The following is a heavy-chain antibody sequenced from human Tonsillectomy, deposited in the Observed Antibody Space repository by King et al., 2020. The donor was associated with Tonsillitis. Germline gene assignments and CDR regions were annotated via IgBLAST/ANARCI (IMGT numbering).Heavy chain of an antibody. Sequence: VQLVESGGGLVKPGGSLRLSCAASGFTFSNAWMSWVRQAPGKGLEWVGRMKSKTDGGTTDYAATVKGRFTISRDDSKNSLYLQMNSLKTEETAVYYCTTGIYDFWSGGYMDVWGKGTTVTVSS. CDR2: MKSKTDGGTT. D-gene: IGHD3-3*01. CDR3: TTGIYDFWSGGYMDV. CDR1: GFTFSNAW. V-gene: IGHV3-15*01. J-gene: IGHJ6*03.